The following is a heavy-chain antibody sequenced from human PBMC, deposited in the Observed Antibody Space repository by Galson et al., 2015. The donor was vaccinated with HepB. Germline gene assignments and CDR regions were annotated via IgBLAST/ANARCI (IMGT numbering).Heavy chain of an antibody. J-gene: IGHJ4*02. V-gene: IGHV3-15*01. Sequence: SLRLSCAASGFTFGDYAMSWVRQAPGKGLEWVGRIKNKADGGATDYAAPVKGRFTISRDDSKNTLYLQMNSLKTEDTAVYYCATLTMIIVHNDYWGQGTLVTVSS. D-gene: IGHD3-22*01. CDR1: GFTFGDYA. CDR2: IKNKADGGAT. CDR3: ATLTMIIVHNDY.